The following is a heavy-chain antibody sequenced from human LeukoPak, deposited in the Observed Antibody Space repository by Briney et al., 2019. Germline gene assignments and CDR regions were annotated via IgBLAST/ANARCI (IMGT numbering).Heavy chain of an antibody. CDR1: GFTFSSHA. V-gene: IGHV3-23*01. CDR3: ARAVQLWFYDY. J-gene: IGHJ4*02. Sequence: GGSLRLSCAASGFTFSSHAMGWVRQAPGKGLEWVSSINERGDDTYYADSVKGRFTISRDNSKNTLFLQMNSLRAEDTAVYYCARAVQLWFYDYWGQGTLVTVSS. D-gene: IGHD5-18*01. CDR2: INERGDDT.